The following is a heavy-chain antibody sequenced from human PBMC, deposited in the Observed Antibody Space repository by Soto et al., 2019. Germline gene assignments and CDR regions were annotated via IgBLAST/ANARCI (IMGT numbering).Heavy chain of an antibody. J-gene: IGHJ4*02. D-gene: IGHD3-16*01. CDR1: GFTFSTYA. CDR3: ASDGGRY. CDR2: IAYDGTNK. V-gene: IGHV3-30-3*01. Sequence: QVQLVESGGGVVQPGRSLRLSCTASGFTFSTYAMHWVRQAPGKGLEWVAVIAYDGTNKYYADSVKGRFTISRDNSKNALYLQMNSLRAEDTALYSCASDGGRYWGQGTQVFVSS.